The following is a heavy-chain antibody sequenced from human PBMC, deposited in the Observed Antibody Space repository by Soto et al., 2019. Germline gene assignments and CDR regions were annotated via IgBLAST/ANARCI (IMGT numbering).Heavy chain of an antibody. D-gene: IGHD3-9*01. CDR1: GYTLTELS. CDR2: FDPEDGET. V-gene: IGHV1-24*01. CDR3: GTATGYHPPYYDSGMDV. Sequence: ASVKVSCKVSGYTLTELSMHWVRQAPGKGLEWMGGFDPEDGETIYAQKFQGRVTMTEDTSTDTAYMELSSLRSEDTAGYYCGTATGYHPPYYDSGMDVWGQGTTVTVSS. J-gene: IGHJ6*02.